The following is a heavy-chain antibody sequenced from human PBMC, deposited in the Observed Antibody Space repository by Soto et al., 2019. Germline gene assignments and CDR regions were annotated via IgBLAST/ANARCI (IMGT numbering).Heavy chain of an antibody. Sequence: SETLSLTCAVYGGSFSGYYWSWIRQPPGKGLEWIGEINHSGSTNYNPSLKSRVTISVDTSKNQFSLKLSSVTAADTAVYYCARGTAGWFSYYYYYGMDVWGQGTTVTVSS. D-gene: IGHD3-10*01. CDR2: INHSGST. CDR1: GGSFSGYY. CDR3: ARGTAGWFSYYYYYGMDV. V-gene: IGHV4-34*01. J-gene: IGHJ6*02.